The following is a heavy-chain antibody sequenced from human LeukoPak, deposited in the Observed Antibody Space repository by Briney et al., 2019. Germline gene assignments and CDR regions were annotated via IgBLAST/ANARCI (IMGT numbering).Heavy chain of an antibody. CDR1: SGTISSSSYF. D-gene: IGHD6-19*01. CDR3: ARSVAGTSHDAFDI. V-gene: IGHV4-39*07. Sequence: SSETLSLTCNVSSGTISSSSYFWGWIRQPPGNGLEWIGNIYYTGSTHYNPSLKSRLTISVDTSKNQFSLKLGSVTAADTAVYYCARSVAGTSHDAFDIWGQGTMVTVSS. CDR2: IYYTGST. J-gene: IGHJ3*02.